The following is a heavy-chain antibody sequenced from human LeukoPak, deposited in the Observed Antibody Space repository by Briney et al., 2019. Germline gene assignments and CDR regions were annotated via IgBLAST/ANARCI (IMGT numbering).Heavy chain of an antibody. J-gene: IGHJ4*02. D-gene: IGHD6-13*01. CDR2: IYTSGST. V-gene: IGHV4-4*07. CDR3: ARTGHSSSWYYFDY. CDR1: GGSISSYY. Sequence: SETLSLTCTVSGGSISSYYWSWIRQPAGKGLEWIGRIYTSGSTNYNPSLKSRVTMSVDTSKDQFSLKLSSVTAADTAVYYCARTGHSSSWYYFDYWGQGTLVAVSS.